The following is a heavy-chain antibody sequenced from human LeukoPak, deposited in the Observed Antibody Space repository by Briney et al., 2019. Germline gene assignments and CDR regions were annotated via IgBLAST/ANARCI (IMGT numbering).Heavy chain of an antibody. CDR1: GGSIRSYY. CDR3: ASGSYYFDY. Sequence: AETLSLTCTVSGGSIRSYYWSWIRQPPGKALEWIGYIYYSGSPKYNPSLKSRATISVDTSKNQFSLKLSSVTAADTAVYYCASGSYYFDYWGQGTLVTVSS. CDR2: IYYSGSP. V-gene: IGHV4-59*08. D-gene: IGHD1-26*01. J-gene: IGHJ4*02.